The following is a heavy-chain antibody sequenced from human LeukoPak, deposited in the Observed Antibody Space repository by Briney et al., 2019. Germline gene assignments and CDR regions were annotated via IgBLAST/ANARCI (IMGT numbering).Heavy chain of an antibody. CDR2: IYESEST. Sequence: NPSETLSLTCTVSGASISSSSYYWGWIRQPPGKGLEWIGSIYESESTYYNPSLKSRVTISVDTSKNQFSLKLSSVTAADAAVYYCARIGAESTGEGGYWGQGTLVTVSS. V-gene: IGHV4-39*01. D-gene: IGHD1-26*01. J-gene: IGHJ4*02. CDR3: ARIGAESTGEGGY. CDR1: GASISSSSYY.